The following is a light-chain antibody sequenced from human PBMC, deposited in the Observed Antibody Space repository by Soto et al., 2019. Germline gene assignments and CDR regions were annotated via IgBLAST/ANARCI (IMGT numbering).Light chain of an antibody. Sequence: ALTQSPGSLSSSPGERATLSCRASQSVSSNYLAWYQQKPGQAPRLLIYGASSRATGIPDRFSGSGSGTDFTLTISRLEPEDFAVYYCHQYDSWTFGQGTKVDIK. CDR3: HQYDSWT. CDR2: GAS. CDR1: QSVSSNY. J-gene: IGKJ1*01. V-gene: IGKV3-20*01.